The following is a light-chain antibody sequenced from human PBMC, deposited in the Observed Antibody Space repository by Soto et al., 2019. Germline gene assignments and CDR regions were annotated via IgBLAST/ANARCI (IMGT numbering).Light chain of an antibody. Sequence: CRASQTISSWLAWYQQKPWKAPKLLIYKASTLKSGVPSRFSGFGPETEFALTMRSLHSDEFAPSICQRPSTYAGAFAEGTKVDIK. CDR2: KAS. CDR3: QRPSTYAGA. V-gene: IGKV1-5*03. J-gene: IGKJ1*01. CDR1: QTISSW.